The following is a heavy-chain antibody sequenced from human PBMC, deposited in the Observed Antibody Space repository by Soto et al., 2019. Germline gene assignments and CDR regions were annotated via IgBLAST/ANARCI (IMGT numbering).Heavy chain of an antibody. J-gene: IGHJ4*02. D-gene: IGHD5-18*01. CDR3: ARCPTPNGYSYFDY. V-gene: IGHV1-69*13. CDR2: IIPIFGTA. Sequence: SVKVSCKASGGTFSSYAISGVRQAPGQGLEWMGGIIPIFGTANYAQKFQGRVTITADESTSTAYMELSSLRSEDTAVYYCARCPTPNGYSYFDYWGQGTLVTVSS. CDR1: GGTFSSYA.